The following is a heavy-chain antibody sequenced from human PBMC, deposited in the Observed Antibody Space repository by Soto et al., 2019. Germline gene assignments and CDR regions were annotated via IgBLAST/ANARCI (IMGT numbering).Heavy chain of an antibody. J-gene: IGHJ3*02. D-gene: IGHD1-26*01. CDR3: AREGDSGSWYAFDI. V-gene: IGHV3-72*01. Sequence: GGSLRLSCAASGFTFSSYGMHWVRQAPGKGLEWVGHNKKKANRYTTEYAAYVQGRFTIARDDSKNSLYLQMNRLKTEALDVYSCAREGDSGSWYAFDIWGQGTMVTVSS. CDR1: GFTFSSYG. CDR2: NKKKANRYTT.